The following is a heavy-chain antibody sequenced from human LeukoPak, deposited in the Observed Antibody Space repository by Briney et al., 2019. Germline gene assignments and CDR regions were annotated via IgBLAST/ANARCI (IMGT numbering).Heavy chain of an antibody. J-gene: IGHJ3*02. CDR3: ATDGSWEGAFDI. CDR1: GYTFTSYY. Sequence: ASVKVSCKASGYTFTSYYMHWVRQAPGQGLEWMGIINPSGGSTSYAQKFQGRVTMTRDMSTSTVYMELSSLRSEDTAVYYCATDGSWEGAFDIWGQGTMVTVSS. CDR2: INPSGGST. D-gene: IGHD1-26*01. V-gene: IGHV1-46*01.